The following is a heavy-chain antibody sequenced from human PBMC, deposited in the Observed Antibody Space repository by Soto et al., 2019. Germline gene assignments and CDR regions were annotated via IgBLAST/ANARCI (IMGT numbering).Heavy chain of an antibody. Sequence: QVQLQESGPGLVKPSQTLSLTCTVSGGSISSGGYYWSWIRQHPGKGLEWIGYIYYSGSTYYNPSLKSRVTISVDTSKNQFSLKLSSVTAADTAVYYCARDRYYGSGGVWYGMDVWGQGTTVTVSS. D-gene: IGHD3-10*01. CDR1: GGSISSGGYY. V-gene: IGHV4-31*03. CDR2: IYYSGST. CDR3: ARDRYYGSGGVWYGMDV. J-gene: IGHJ6*02.